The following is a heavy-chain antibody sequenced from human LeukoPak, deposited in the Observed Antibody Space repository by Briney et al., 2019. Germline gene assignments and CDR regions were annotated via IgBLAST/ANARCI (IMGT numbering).Heavy chain of an antibody. V-gene: IGHV3-74*01. CDR1: GFTFSDKW. CDR3: AKGVESSGSYYTCFDY. J-gene: IGHJ4*02. Sequence: GGSLRLSCEASGFTFSDKWMHWVRQTPGKGLMWVSRISPDGSVINYADSVSGRFTISRDISKNTLYLQMNSLRAEDTAVYYCAKGVESSGSYYTCFDYWGQGTLVTVSS. D-gene: IGHD1-26*01. CDR2: ISPDGSVI.